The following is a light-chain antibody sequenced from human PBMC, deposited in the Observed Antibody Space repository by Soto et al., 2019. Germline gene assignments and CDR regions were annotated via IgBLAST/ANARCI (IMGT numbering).Light chain of an antibody. Sequence: DIPMPQSPSSLSASVGDRVTITCRASQSISTYLNWYQQKPGKAPKLLMHAASSLDRGVPSRFSGSGSGTDFTLTISRLEPEDFAVYYCQQYGSSGTFGQGTKVDIK. J-gene: IGKJ1*01. CDR1: QSISTY. CDR3: QQYGSSGT. V-gene: IGKV1-39*01. CDR2: AAS.